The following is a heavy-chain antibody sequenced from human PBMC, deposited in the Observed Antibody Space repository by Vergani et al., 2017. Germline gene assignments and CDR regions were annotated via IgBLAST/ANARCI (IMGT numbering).Heavy chain of an antibody. J-gene: IGHJ6*03. V-gene: IGHV5-51*04. D-gene: IGHD3/OR15-3a*01. CDR1: GYSFSRNW. CDR3: ARVYCRGMSCAGTDYFYHIDV. Sequence: EVQLEQSGAAVKKPGESLEISCKGSGYSFSRNWIAWVRERPGQGLEWMGMIYPGNSETRNNPSFRGQVTMSVDKPISTAYLQWSSLKASDSAMYYCARVYCRGMSCAGTDYFYHIDVWGKGTTVTVSS. CDR2: IYPGNSET.